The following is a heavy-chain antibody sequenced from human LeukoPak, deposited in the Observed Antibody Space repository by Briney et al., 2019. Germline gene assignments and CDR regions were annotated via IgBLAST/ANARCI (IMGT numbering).Heavy chain of an antibody. J-gene: IGHJ4*02. Sequence: GGSLRLSCAASTSTFYTYAMSWVRQAPGQGLEWVSGISGSGGSTDYTDSVKGRFTISRDKSKDTLYLQMSSLRAEDTAVYYCAKNRYQLLPIFDYWGQGTLVTVSS. CDR2: ISGSGGST. V-gene: IGHV3-23*01. D-gene: IGHD2-2*01. CDR1: TSTFYTYA. CDR3: AKNRYQLLPIFDY.